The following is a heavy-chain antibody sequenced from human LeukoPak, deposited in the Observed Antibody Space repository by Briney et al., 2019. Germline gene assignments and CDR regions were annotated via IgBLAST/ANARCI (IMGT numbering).Heavy chain of an antibody. Sequence: GRSLRLSCTASGFTFGDYAMSWVRQAPGKGLEWGGFIRSKAYGGTTEYAASVKGRFTISRDDSKSIAYLQMNSLKTEDTAVYYCTRDGSWYAYWGQGTLVTVSS. V-gene: IGHV3-49*04. D-gene: IGHD6-13*01. J-gene: IGHJ4*02. CDR1: GFTFGDYA. CDR2: IRSKAYGGTT. CDR3: TRDGSWYAY.